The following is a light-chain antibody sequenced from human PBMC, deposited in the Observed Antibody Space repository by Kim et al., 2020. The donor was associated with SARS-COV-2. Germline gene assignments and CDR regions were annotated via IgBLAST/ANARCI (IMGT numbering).Light chain of an antibody. V-gene: IGLV2-8*01. Sequence: TIPSPGTSGDVGGYNYVSWYQQHPGKAPKLMIYEVSKRPSGVPDRFSGSKSGNTASLTVSGLQAEDEADYYCSSYAGSNNLVFGGGTQLTVL. J-gene: IGLJ2*01. CDR3: SSYAGSNNLV. CDR2: EVS. CDR1: SGDVGGYNY.